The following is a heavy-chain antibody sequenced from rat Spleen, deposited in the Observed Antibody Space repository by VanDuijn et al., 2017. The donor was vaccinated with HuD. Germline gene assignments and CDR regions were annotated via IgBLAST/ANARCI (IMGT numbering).Heavy chain of an antibody. D-gene: IGHD4-3*01. CDR2: ISYDGSST. CDR1: GFTFSDYN. CDR3: ATQSIIRVPLFDY. J-gene: IGHJ2*01. V-gene: IGHV5-7*01. Sequence: EVELVESGGGLVQPGRSLKLSCAASGFTFSDYNMAWVRQAPKKGLEWVATISYDGSSTYYRDSVKGRFTISRDNTKNTLYLQMNSLRSEDTATYYCATQSIIRVPLFDYWGQGVMVTVSS.